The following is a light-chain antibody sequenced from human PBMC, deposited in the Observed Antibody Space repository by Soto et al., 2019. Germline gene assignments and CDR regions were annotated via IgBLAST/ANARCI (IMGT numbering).Light chain of an antibody. CDR1: QSVSGN. CDR2: GAS. CDR3: QQYNNWPPT. Sequence: EIVMTQSPATLSVSPGERATLSCRASQSVSGNLAWYQQKPGQAPRLLIYGASTRATGIPARSSGSGSGTESTLTISSLQSEDFAVYYCQQYNNWPPTFGQGTKVELK. V-gene: IGKV3D-15*01. J-gene: IGKJ1*01.